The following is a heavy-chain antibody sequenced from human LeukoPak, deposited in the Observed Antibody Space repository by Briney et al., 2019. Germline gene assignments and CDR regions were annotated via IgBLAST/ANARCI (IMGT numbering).Heavy chain of an antibody. CDR2: INPNSGGT. V-gene: IGHV1-2*02. D-gene: IGHD3-22*01. Sequence: ASVKVSCKASGGTFSSYAISWVRQAPGQGLEWMGWINPNSGGTNYAQKFQGRVTMTRDTSISTAYMELSRLRSDDTAVYYCARGGGTYYYDSSGYPNFDYWGQGTLVTVSS. CDR1: GGTFSSYA. J-gene: IGHJ4*02. CDR3: ARGGGTYYYDSSGYPNFDY.